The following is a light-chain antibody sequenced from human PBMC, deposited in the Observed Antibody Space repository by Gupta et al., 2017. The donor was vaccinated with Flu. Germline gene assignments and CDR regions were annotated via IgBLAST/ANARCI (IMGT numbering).Light chain of an antibody. CDR1: SSPIGSKH. CDR3: ATGDRSRSAWV. Sequence: QSVLPQPPSVSSAPVLFVTISCSGSSSPIGSKHVCWYPQLPGPAPKLLIYENDKRPPGIPDRFSGSKSGTSATLGITGLQTGDDADYYCATGDRSRSAWVFGGGTKLTVL. V-gene: IGLV1-51*01. J-gene: IGLJ3*02. CDR2: END.